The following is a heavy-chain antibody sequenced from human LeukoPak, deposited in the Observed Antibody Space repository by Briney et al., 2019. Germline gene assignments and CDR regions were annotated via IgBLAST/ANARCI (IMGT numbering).Heavy chain of an antibody. D-gene: IGHD3-16*01. CDR2: INAGNGNT. Sequence: ASVKVSCKASGYTFTSYAMHWVRQAPGQRLEWMGWINAGNGNTKYSQKFQGRVTITRDTSASTAYMELSSLRAEDTAVYYCARDSRDYGGRLDYWGQGTLVTVSS. J-gene: IGHJ4*02. CDR3: ARDSRDYGGRLDY. V-gene: IGHV1-3*01. CDR1: GYTFTSYA.